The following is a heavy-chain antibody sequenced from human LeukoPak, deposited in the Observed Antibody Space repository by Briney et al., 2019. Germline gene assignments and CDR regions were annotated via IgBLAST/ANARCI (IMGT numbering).Heavy chain of an antibody. Sequence: GGSLTLSCGASGFTFSSFSMNWVRHAPGKGRQWVSYISGGSSTISYGDSVKGRFTISRDNAKNSLYLQMNSLRDEDTAVYYCAKTSVWYCSSSDCRGLDYWGQGTPVTVSS. V-gene: IGHV3-48*02. CDR3: AKTSVWYCSSSDCRGLDY. J-gene: IGHJ4*02. D-gene: IGHD2-2*01. CDR2: ISGGSSTI. CDR1: GFTFSSFS.